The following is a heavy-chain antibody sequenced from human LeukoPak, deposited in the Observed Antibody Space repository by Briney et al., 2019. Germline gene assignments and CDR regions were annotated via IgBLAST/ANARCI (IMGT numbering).Heavy chain of an antibody. CDR1: GDSVSSNSAA. V-gene: IGHV6-1*01. D-gene: IGHD3-22*01. Sequence: SQTLSLTCAISGDSVSSNSAAWNWIRQSPSRGLEWLGRTYYRSKWYNDYAVSVKSRITINPDTSKNQFSLQLNSVTPEDTAVYYCARGFGTDYYDSSGYYYVPNPYPPNDAFDIWGQGTMVTVSS. J-gene: IGHJ3*02. CDR2: TYYRSKWYN. CDR3: ARGFGTDYYDSSGYYYVPNPYPPNDAFDI.